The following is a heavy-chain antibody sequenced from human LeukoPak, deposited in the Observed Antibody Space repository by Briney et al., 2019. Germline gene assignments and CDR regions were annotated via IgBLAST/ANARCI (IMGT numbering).Heavy chain of an antibody. CDR2: ISYDGSSK. V-gene: IGHV3-30*03. J-gene: IGHJ4*02. Sequence: GGSLRLSCAASGFPFDISWMHWVRQAPGKGLEWVALISYDGSSKYYADSVKGRFTISRDNSKNTLYLQMSSLKTEDTAVYYCGAVILFLYYRGQGTLVTVSS. D-gene: IGHD3/OR15-3a*01. CDR3: GAVILFLYY. CDR1: GFPFDISW.